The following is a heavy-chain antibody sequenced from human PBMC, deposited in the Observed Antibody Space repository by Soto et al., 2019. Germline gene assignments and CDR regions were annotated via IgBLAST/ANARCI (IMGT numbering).Heavy chain of an antibody. D-gene: IGHD6-6*01. Sequence: GGSLRLSCAASGFTFSNAWMSWVRQAPGKGLEWVGRIKSKTDGGTTDYAAPVKGRFTISRDDSKNTLYLQMNSLKTDDTAVYYCTTLSYSSSSSDYYYYYYRYVWGKGTTVTISS. V-gene: IGHV3-15*01. CDR3: TTLSYSSSSSDYYYYYYRYV. CDR2: IKSKTDGGTT. J-gene: IGHJ6*03. CDR1: GFTFSNAW.